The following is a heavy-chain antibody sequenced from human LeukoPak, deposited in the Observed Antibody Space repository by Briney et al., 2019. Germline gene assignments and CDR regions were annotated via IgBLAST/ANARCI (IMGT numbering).Heavy chain of an antibody. D-gene: IGHD3-9*01. J-gene: IGHJ4*02. CDR2: ISCTSSSI. CDR1: GFTFSSYS. Sequence: GGSLRLSCAASGFTFSSYSLNWVRQAPGQGLEWVSSISCTSSSIYYADSVKGRFTISRDNAKNSLDLQMNSLRAEDTAVYYCAKGLLRYFDWLPEDYWGQGTLVTVSS. CDR3: AKGLLRYFDWLPEDY. V-gene: IGHV3-21*01.